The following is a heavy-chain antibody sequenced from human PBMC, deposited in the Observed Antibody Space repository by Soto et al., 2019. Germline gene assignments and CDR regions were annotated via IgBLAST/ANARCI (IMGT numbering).Heavy chain of an antibody. CDR3: ARGKVGATFDY. CDR1: GGSFSGYY. Sequence: SETLSLTCAVYGGSFSGYYWSWIRQPPGKGLEWIGEINHSGSTNYNPSLKSRVTISVDTSKNQFSLKLSSVTAADTAVYYCARGKVGATFDYWGQGTLVTVSS. J-gene: IGHJ4*02. CDR2: INHSGST. D-gene: IGHD1-26*01. V-gene: IGHV4-34*01.